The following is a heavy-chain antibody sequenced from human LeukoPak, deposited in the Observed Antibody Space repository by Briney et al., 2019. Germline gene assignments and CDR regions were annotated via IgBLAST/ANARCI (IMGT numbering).Heavy chain of an antibody. Sequence: PGGSLRLSCAASGFTFDDYAMHWVRQAPGKGLEWVSGISWNSGSIGYADSVKGRFTISRDNSKNTVYLQMNSLRVEDTAEYYCAKLNYDNSAYYSNYFDYWGQGTLVTVSS. CDR2: ISWNSGSI. J-gene: IGHJ4*02. V-gene: IGHV3-9*01. CDR1: GFTFDDYA. CDR3: AKLNYDNSAYYSNYFDY. D-gene: IGHD3-22*01.